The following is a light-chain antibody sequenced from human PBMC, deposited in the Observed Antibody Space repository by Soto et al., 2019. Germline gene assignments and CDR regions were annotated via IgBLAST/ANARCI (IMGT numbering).Light chain of an antibody. J-gene: IGKJ2*03. V-gene: IGKV3-20*01. CDR3: QQYCSAPQYS. CDR1: PSVSSSY. Sequence: EIVLTQSPGTLSLSPGERATLSCRASPSVSSSYLAWSQQKPGQAPRLLIYGASSRATGIPDRFSGSGSGTDFTLTISRLEPEDFAVYDCQQYCSAPQYSCGQGTKLESK. CDR2: GAS.